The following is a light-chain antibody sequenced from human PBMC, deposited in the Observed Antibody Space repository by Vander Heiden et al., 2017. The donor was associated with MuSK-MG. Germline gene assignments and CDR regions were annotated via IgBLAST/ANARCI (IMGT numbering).Light chain of an antibody. CDR2: DAP. CDR1: PSVSSF. V-gene: IGKV3-11*01. J-gene: IGKJ5*01. CDR3: QERGNWPAIT. Sequence: EIVLTQSPGTLSLSPGVRATLHCRASPSVSSFLAWNQHKPGQAPRIRIHDAPKGATGSPARFSGRGSGTDFTLTISRLEPEDFAIYYCQERGNWPAITFGQGTRLEIK.